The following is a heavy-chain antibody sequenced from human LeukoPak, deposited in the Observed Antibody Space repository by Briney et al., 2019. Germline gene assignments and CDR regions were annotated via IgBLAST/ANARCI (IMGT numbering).Heavy chain of an antibody. Sequence: GGSLRLSCEASGFTFSGYTMNWVRQTPGKGLEWVSSITRDSIYTFYADSVKGRFTISRDNAKNSLSLQMNSLRAEDTAVYYCARDPYNGYYGDDYYYYMDVWGKGTTVTISS. CDR2: ITRDSIYT. D-gene: IGHD4-17*01. V-gene: IGHV3-21*01. CDR1: GFTFSGYT. J-gene: IGHJ6*03. CDR3: ARDPYNGYYGDDYYYYMDV.